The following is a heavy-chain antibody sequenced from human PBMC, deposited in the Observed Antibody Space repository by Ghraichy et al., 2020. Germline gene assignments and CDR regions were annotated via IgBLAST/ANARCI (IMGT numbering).Heavy chain of an antibody. CDR2: IKPDGSQK. V-gene: IGHV3-7*04. Sequence: GESLNISCAASGFSFSNSWMSWVRQAPGRGLEWVANIKPDGSQKYYVASVKGRITISRDNAKNSLFLQMNSLRAEDTAVYYCARDRSSSWYPYLDYWGQGTPVTVST. J-gene: IGHJ4*02. CDR1: GFSFSNSW. D-gene: IGHD6-13*01. CDR3: ARDRSSSWYPYLDY.